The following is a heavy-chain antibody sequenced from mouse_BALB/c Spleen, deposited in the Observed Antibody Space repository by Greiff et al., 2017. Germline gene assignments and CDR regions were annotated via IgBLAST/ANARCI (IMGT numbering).Heavy chain of an antibody. V-gene: IGHV1S137*01. Sequence: VQLQQSGAELVRPGVSVKISCKGSGYTFTDYAMHWVKQSHAKSLEWIGVISTYYGDASYNQKFKGKATMTVDKSSSTAYMELARLTSEDSAIYYCARGWLLHYYAMDYWGQGTSVTVSS. D-gene: IGHD2-3*01. J-gene: IGHJ4*01. CDR2: ISTYYGDA. CDR3: ARGWLLHYYAMDY. CDR1: GYTFTDYA.